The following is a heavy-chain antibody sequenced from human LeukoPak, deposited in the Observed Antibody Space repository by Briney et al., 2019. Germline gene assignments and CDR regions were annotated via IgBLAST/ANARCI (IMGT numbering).Heavy chain of an antibody. J-gene: IGHJ4*02. CDR1: GFAFSSSV. Sequence: GGSLRLSCAASGFAFSSSVVYWVRQASGKGLEWVGRIRSKANNYATSFTSSVEGRFTMSRDDSKNVAFLQMTSLKTEDTAVYYCSSWSIGNCTPTRCGILDFWGRGTLVTVSS. CDR2: IRSKANNYAT. D-gene: IGHD2-2*01. V-gene: IGHV3-73*01. CDR3: SSWSIGNCTPTRCGILDF.